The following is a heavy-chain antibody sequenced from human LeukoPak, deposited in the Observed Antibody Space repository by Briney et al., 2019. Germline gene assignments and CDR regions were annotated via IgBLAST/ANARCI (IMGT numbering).Heavy chain of an antibody. CDR3: AKDLGGFGELDY. D-gene: IGHD3-10*01. CDR1: GFTFSSYA. CDR2: ISGGGSSA. V-gene: IGHV3-23*01. Sequence: PGGSLRLSCAASGFTFSSYAMSWVRQAPGKGLEWVSAISGGGSSAYYADSVKGRFTISRDHSKSTLYLQMNSLRAEDTAVYYCAKDLGGFGELDYWGQGTLVTVSS. J-gene: IGHJ4*02.